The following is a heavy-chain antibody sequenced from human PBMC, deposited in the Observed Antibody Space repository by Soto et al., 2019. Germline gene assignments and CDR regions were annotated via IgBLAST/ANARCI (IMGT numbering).Heavy chain of an antibody. Sequence: PSETLSLTCAVYSGSFSGYYWSWIRQPPGKGLEWIGYIYYSGSTYYNPSLKSRVTISVDTSKNQFSLKLSSVTAADTAVYYCARSPEYDILTGYYRPDFEYWGQGTLVTVSS. CDR3: ARSPEYDILTGYYRPDFEY. D-gene: IGHD3-9*01. V-gene: IGHV4-59*08. J-gene: IGHJ4*02. CDR2: IYYSGST. CDR1: SGSFSGYY.